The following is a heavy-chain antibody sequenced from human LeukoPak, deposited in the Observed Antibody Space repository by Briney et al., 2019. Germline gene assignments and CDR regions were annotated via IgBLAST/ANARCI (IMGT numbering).Heavy chain of an antibody. J-gene: IGHJ6*02. CDR3: ARGSGYDLEGTLYYYGMDA. CDR1: GFTFSSYG. Sequence: GGSLRLSCAASGFTFSSYGMHWARQAPGKGLEWVAVIWYDGSNKYYADSVKGRFAISRDNSKNTLYLQMNSLRAEDTAVYYCARGSGYDLEGTLYYYGMDAWGQGTAVTVSS. V-gene: IGHV3-33*01. D-gene: IGHD5-12*01. CDR2: IWYDGSNK.